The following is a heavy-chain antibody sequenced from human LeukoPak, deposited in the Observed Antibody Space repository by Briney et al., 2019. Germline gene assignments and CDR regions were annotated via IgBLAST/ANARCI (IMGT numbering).Heavy chain of an antibody. CDR3: ARDQYYFDY. J-gene: IGHJ4*02. Sequence: SETLSLTCAVSGGSISSGGYSWSWIRQPPGKGLEWIGYIYHSGSTYYNPSLKSRVTISVDRSKNQFSLKLSSVTAADTAVYYCARDQYYFDYWGQGTLVTVSS. V-gene: IGHV4-30-2*01. CDR1: GGSISSGGYS. CDR2: IYHSGST.